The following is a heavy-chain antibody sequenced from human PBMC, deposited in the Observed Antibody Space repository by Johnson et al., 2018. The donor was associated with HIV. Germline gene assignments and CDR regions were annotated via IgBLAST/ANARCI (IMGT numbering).Heavy chain of an antibody. CDR2: IKSKTDGGTT. J-gene: IGHJ3*02. D-gene: IGHD3-16*01. V-gene: IGHV3-15*01. Sequence: VQLVESGGGLVKPGGSLRLSCAASGFTFNNAWMSWVRQAPGKGLEWVGRIKSKTDGGTTDYAAPVKGRFTISRDDSKNTVYLQMNSLKTEDTAIYYCTTVAAFGAFDIWGQGTMVTVSS. CDR3: TTVAAFGAFDI. CDR1: GFTFNNAW.